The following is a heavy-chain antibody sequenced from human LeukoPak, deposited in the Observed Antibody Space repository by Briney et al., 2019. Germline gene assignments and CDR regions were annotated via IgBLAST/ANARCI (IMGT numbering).Heavy chain of an antibody. Sequence: SETLSLTCTVSGYSICSGYYWGWTSQPPGKGLGWIGSIYQSGSTYYNPSLKRRVTISVDTSKNQFSLKLSSETGADTAVYYCAKTDGMVRGVISWFDPWGQGTLVTVSS. CDR3: AKTDGMVRGVISWFDP. CDR1: GYSICSGYY. V-gene: IGHV4-38-2*02. D-gene: IGHD3-10*01. J-gene: IGHJ5*02. CDR2: IYQSGST.